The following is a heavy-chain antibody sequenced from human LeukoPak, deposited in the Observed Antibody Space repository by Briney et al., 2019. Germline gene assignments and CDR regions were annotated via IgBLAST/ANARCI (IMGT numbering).Heavy chain of an antibody. J-gene: IGHJ4*02. CDR2: IRQDGNEK. CDR3: AKLGQVKSVVAAREIYFDY. Sequence: GGSLRLSCVASGFTFSSYWMTWVRQAPGKGLEWVANIRQDGNEKNYVDSVKGRFTISRDNSKNTLYPQMNSLRAEDTAVYYCAKLGQVKSVVAAREIYFDYWGQGTLVTVSS. D-gene: IGHD2-15*01. CDR1: GFTFSSYW. V-gene: IGHV3-7*05.